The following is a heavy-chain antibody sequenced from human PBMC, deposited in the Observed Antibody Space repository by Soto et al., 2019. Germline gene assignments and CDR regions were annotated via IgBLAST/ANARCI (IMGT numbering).Heavy chain of an antibody. CDR1: GNSVSSNCAS. CDR3: ARGGLGVVVAATSVARAFDI. J-gene: IGHJ3*02. Sequence: PSQTLSLPCAISGNSVSSNCASWNWIRTYPSRGLEWLGRTYYRSKWYNDYAVSVKSRITINPDTSKNQFSLQLNSVTPEDTAVYYCARGGLGVVVAATSVARAFDIWGQGTMVTVSS. D-gene: IGHD2-15*01. V-gene: IGHV6-1*01. CDR2: TYYRSKWYN.